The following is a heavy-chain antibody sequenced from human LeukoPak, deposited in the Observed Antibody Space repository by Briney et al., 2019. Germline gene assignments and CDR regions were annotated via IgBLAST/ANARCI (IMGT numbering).Heavy chain of an antibody. CDR1: SGSMSSYY. D-gene: IGHD4-17*01. J-gene: IGHJ4*02. V-gene: IGHV4-59*01. CDR3: ARDLGYADPFDC. CDR2: IFHNGNT. Sequence: PSETLSLTCTVSSGSMSSYYWNWIRQSPGKGLEWIGYIFHNGNTNYNPSLQSRVTLSLDTPKNQFSLKLSSVTAADTAVYYCARDLGYADPFDCWGQGTLVTVSS.